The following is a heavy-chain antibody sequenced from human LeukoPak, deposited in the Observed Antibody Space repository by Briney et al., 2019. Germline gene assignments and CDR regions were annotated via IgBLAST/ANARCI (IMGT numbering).Heavy chain of an antibody. V-gene: IGHV1-2*02. CDR2: INPNSGGT. J-gene: IGHJ5*02. CDR1: GCTFTGYY. CDR3: ARGPPLKAFGFDS. Sequence: GASVKVSCKASGCTFTGYYMHWVRQAPGQGLEWMGWINPNSGGTNYAQKFQGRVAMTRDTSISTAYMELSRLRSDDTAVYYCARGPPLKAFGFDSWGQGTLVTVSS.